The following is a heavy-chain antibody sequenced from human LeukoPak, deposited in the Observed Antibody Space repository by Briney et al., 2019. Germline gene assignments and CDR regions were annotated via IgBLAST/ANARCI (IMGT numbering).Heavy chain of an antibody. J-gene: IGHJ4*02. D-gene: IGHD6-19*01. Sequence: ASVKVSCKASGYTFTGYYMHWVRQAPGQGLEWMGLINPNSGGTNYAQKFQGRVTLTRETSISTTYMELGRLTSDDTAVYYCARDLGISGWYAPPLGYFDYWGQGTLVTVSS. CDR2: INPNSGGT. V-gene: IGHV1-2*02. CDR3: ARDLGISGWYAPPLGYFDY. CDR1: GYTFTGYY.